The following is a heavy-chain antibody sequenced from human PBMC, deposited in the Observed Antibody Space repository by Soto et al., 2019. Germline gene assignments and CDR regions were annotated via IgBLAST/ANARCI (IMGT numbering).Heavy chain of an antibody. CDR2: IYYSGST. Sequence: SETLSLTCTVSGGSISSYYWSWIRQPPGKGLEWIGYIYYSGSTNYNPSLKSRVTISVDTSKNQFSLKLSSVTAADTAVYYCARNNYYDSSGYPYYYYGMDVWGQGTTVTVSS. D-gene: IGHD3-22*01. V-gene: IGHV4-59*01. J-gene: IGHJ6*02. CDR3: ARNNYYDSSGYPYYYYGMDV. CDR1: GGSISSYY.